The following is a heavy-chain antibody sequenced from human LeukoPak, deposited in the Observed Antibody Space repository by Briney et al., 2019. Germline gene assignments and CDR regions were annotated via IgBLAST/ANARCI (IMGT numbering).Heavy chain of an antibody. CDR2: ISSSGVYI. D-gene: IGHD4-17*01. Sequence: GGSLRLSCAASGFTFSDYRMNWVRQAPGKGLEWVATISSSGVYIYYADSVKGRFTISRDNAKNTLYLQMNSLRAEDTAVYYCARDYGEGGYYFDYWGQGTLVTVSS. V-gene: IGHV3-21*01. J-gene: IGHJ4*02. CDR1: GFTFSDYR. CDR3: ARDYGEGGYYFDY.